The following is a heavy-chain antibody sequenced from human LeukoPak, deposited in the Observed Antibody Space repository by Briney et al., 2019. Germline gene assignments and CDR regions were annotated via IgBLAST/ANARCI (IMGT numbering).Heavy chain of an antibody. D-gene: IGHD6-13*01. Sequence: GGSLRLSCAASGFTFSSYEMNWVRLAPGKGLEWVSTLGGSGTSTDYADSVKGRFTISRDNSNNALYLQMNNLRAEDTAVYYCARGSSAFYYLDYWGQGTLVTVSS. J-gene: IGHJ4*02. CDR2: LGGSGTST. CDR1: GFTFSSYE. V-gene: IGHV3-23*01. CDR3: ARGSSAFYYLDY.